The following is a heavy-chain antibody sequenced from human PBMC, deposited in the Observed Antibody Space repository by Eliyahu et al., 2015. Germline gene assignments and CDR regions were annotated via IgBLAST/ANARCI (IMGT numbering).Heavy chain of an antibody. D-gene: IGHD6-13*01. CDR2: INHSGST. V-gene: IGHV4-34*01. CDR1: GGSFXGYY. CDR3: ARGRSIAARRGIAAAGLFDY. Sequence: QVQLQQWGAGLLKPXETLSLTCXVXGGSFXGYYXSWIXQPPGKGLEWIGEINHSGSTNYNPSLKSRVTISVDTSKNQFSLKLSSVTAADTAVYYCARGRSIAARRGIAAAGLFDYWGQGTLVTVSS. J-gene: IGHJ4*02.